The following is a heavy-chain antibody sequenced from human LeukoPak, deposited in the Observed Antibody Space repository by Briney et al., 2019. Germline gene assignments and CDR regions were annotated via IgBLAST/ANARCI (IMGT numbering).Heavy chain of an antibody. J-gene: IGHJ4*02. CDR2: ISYDGSNK. CDR3: ASPAGNEYYFDY. D-gene: IGHD6-13*01. V-gene: IGHV3-30-3*01. Sequence: GGSLRLSCSASGFTFSSYAMHWVRQAPGKGLEWVAVISYDGSNKYYADSVKGRFTISRDNAKNSLYLQMNSLRAEDTAVYYCASPAGNEYYFDYWGQGTLVTVSS. CDR1: GFTFSSYA.